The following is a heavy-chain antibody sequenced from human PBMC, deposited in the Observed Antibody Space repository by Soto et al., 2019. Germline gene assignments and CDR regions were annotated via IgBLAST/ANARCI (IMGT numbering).Heavy chain of an antibody. D-gene: IGHD2-2*01. CDR1: GGSISNYY. J-gene: IGHJ6*02. CDR3: ARDGYAGNYYYYGMDV. CDR2: IYHSGST. V-gene: IGHV4-4*08. Sequence: PSETLSLTCTVSGGSISNYYWTWIRQPAGKGLEWIGEIYHSGSTNYNPSLKSRVTISVDTSKNQFSLKLSSVTAADTAVYYCARDGYAGNYYYYGMDVWGQGTTVTVSS.